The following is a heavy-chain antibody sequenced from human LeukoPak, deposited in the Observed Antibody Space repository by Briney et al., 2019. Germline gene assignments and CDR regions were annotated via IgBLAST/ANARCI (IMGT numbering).Heavy chain of an antibody. V-gene: IGHV3-21*01. CDR3: ARPGKEWLVINWFDP. D-gene: IGHD6-19*01. J-gene: IGHJ5*02. Sequence: PGGSLRLSCAASGFTFSRYSMNWVRQAPGKGLEWVSSISSSSYIYYADSVKGRFTISRDNAKNSLYLQMNSLRAEDTAVYYCARPGKEWLVINWFDPWGQGTLVTVSS. CDR2: ISSSSYI. CDR1: GFTFSRYS.